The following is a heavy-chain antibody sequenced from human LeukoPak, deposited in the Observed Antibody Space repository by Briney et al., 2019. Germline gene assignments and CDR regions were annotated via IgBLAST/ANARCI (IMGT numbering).Heavy chain of an antibody. J-gene: IGHJ5*02. CDR3: ATVKTQNFVPDAYNWFDP. D-gene: IGHD3-16*01. CDR2: IYYSGST. V-gene: IGHV4-59*01. CDR1: GGSISSYY. Sequence: SETLFLTCTVSGGSISSYYWSWIRQPPGKGLEWIGYIYYSGSTNYSPSLKSRVTISMDTSKNQFSLKMNSVTAADTAVYYCATVKTQNFVPDAYNWFDPWGHGTLVTVSS.